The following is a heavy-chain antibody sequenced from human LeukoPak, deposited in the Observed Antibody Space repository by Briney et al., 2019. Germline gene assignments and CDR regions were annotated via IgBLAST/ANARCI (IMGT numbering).Heavy chain of an antibody. CDR3: ARDSHLPVPMITFGGVIVHDY. Sequence: ASVKVSCKASGYTFTSYGISWVRQAPGQGLEWMGWISAYNGNTNYAQKLQGRVTMTTDTSTSTAYMELRSLRSDDTAVCYCARDSHLPVPMITFGGVIVHDYWGQGTLVTVSS. V-gene: IGHV1-18*01. J-gene: IGHJ4*02. CDR1: GYTFTSYG. CDR2: ISAYNGNT. D-gene: IGHD3-16*02.